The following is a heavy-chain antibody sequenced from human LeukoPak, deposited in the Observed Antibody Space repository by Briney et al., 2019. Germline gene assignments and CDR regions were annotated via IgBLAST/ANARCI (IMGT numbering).Heavy chain of an antibody. CDR1: GFTFSSYW. CDR2: INQDGTEE. V-gene: IGHV3-7*01. Sequence: GGSLRLSCAASGFTFSSYWMSWVRQAPGRGLEWVANINQDGTEENYVASVKGRFTISRDIPKGSVYLQMHSLRAEDTAVYYCARGTTALMDVWGKGTTVTVSS. D-gene: IGHD2-21*02. CDR3: ARGTTALMDV. J-gene: IGHJ6*03.